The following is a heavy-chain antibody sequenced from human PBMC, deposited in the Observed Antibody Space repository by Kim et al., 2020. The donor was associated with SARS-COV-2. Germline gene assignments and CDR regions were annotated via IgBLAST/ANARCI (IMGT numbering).Heavy chain of an antibody. D-gene: IGHD2-15*01. CDR1: GYSFTSYW. CDR2: IYPGDSDT. V-gene: IGHV5-51*01. J-gene: IGHJ4*02. CDR3: ARLTLGCSGGSCYLSHFDY. Sequence: GESLKISCKGSGYSFTSYWIGWVRQMPGKGLEWMGIIYPGDSDTRYSPSFQGQVTISADKSISTAYLQWSSLKASDTAMYYCARLTLGCSGGSCYLSHFDYWGQGTLVTVSS.